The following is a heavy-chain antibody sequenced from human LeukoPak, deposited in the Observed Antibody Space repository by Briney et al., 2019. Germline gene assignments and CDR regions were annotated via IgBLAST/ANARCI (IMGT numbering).Heavy chain of an antibody. CDR1: GYTFTDYY. Sequence: GASVKLSCKASGYTFTDYYMHWVRQAPGQGLEWMGWINPNSGGTNYAQKFQGRVTMTRDTSISTAYMELSRLTSDDTAVYYCARRPYDNSGAFDAFDIWGQGTMVTVSS. V-gene: IGHV1-2*02. D-gene: IGHD3-22*01. J-gene: IGHJ3*02. CDR3: ARRPYDNSGAFDAFDI. CDR2: INPNSGGT.